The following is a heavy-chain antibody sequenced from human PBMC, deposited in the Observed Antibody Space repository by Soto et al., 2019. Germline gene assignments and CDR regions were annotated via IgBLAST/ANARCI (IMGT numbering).Heavy chain of an antibody. J-gene: IGHJ2*01. CDR3: AHRSTTDWFFDL. Sequence: QITLKESGPTLVKPTQTLTLTCTFSGFSLSSSGVGVGWIRQPPGKALEWLALIYGDGDERYSPSLKSRLTITRDTSRNQVVLRMTNMDPVDTATYYWAHRSTTDWFFDLWGRGTLVTVSS. V-gene: IGHV2-5*02. D-gene: IGHD4-17*01. CDR1: GFSLSSSGVG. CDR2: IYGDGDE.